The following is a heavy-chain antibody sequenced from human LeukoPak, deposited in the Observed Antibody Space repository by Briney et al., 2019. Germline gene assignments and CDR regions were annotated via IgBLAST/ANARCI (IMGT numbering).Heavy chain of an antibody. V-gene: IGHV3-23*01. CDR1: GLTFSSYA. J-gene: IGHJ1*01. CDR3: AKKIQVGATSPYSDFQD. Sequence: GGPLRLSCTASGLTFSSYAMSWVRQAPGKGLEWVSAISESGYNTYYAGSVKGRFSISRDNSKNTLYLQMNSLRAEDTAVYYCAKKIQVGATSPYSDFQDWGQGTLVTVSS. D-gene: IGHD1-26*01. CDR2: ISESGYNT.